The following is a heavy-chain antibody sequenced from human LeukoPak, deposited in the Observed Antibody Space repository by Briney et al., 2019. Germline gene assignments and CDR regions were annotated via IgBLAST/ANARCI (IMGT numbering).Heavy chain of an antibody. Sequence: GGSLRLSCAVSGFTFTSHWMTWVRQAPGKGLEWVANIRGDGGDKYYVDSVKGRFTISRDNAKNSVYLQMNSLRGEDTAVYYCARDIDRAHGDWGQGTLVTASS. CDR2: IRGDGGDK. D-gene: IGHD2-15*01. J-gene: IGHJ4*02. CDR1: GFTFTSHW. CDR3: ARDIDRAHGD. V-gene: IGHV3-7*01.